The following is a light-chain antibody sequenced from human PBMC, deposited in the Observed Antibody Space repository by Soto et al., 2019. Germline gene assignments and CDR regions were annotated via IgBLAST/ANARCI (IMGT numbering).Light chain of an antibody. Sequence: QSLLTQPPSASGPAGQSVTISCTGTSSDVGGYNYVSWYQQHPGNAPKLMIYEVSKRPSGVPARFSGSKSGNTASLTVSGLQAEDEADYYGSSYPGSDNSVFGTWTKVTVL. CDR2: EVS. CDR1: SSDVGGYNY. V-gene: IGLV2-8*01. CDR3: SSYPGSDNSV. J-gene: IGLJ1*01.